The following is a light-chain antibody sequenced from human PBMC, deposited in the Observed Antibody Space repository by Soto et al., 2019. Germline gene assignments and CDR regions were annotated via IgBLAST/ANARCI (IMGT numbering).Light chain of an antibody. J-gene: IGKJ1*01. CDR2: DAS. Sequence: EIVLTQSPGTLSLSPGERATLSCSASQSVSNNYVAWYQHKPGQAPRLLIDDASRRATGIPDRCSGSGSGTDFTLTISRLELEDFAVYYCQQCAAPPLTFGQGTRVDIK. CDR3: QQCAAPPLT. V-gene: IGKV3-20*01. CDR1: QSVSNNY.